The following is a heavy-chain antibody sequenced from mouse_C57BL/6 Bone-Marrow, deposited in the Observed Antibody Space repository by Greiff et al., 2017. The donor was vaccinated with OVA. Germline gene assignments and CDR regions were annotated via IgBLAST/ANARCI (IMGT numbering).Heavy chain of an antibody. CDR3: ARSTAAYAMDD. Sequence: QVQLQQPGAELVKPGASVTLSCKASGYTFTSYWMHWVKQRPGRGLEWIGRIDPNSGGTKYNEQFKSKATLTVDKPSSTAYMQLSSLTSEDSAVYDCARSTAAYAMDDWGQGTSVTVSS. CDR2: IDPNSGGT. V-gene: IGHV1-72*01. J-gene: IGHJ4*01. D-gene: IGHD1-2*01. CDR1: GYTFTSYW.